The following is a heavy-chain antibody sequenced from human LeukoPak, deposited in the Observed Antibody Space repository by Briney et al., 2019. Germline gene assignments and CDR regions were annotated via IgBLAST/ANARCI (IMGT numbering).Heavy chain of an antibody. Sequence: GSLRLSCAASGFTFCSSWMSWVPQAPGKGLEWVAHFKQVVSAKYYVDSVKGRFTISRDNAKNSLYLQMNSLRAEDTAVYYCARHGPPPGSYFDWLLHANWFDPWGQGTLVTVSS. CDR2: FKQVVSAK. CDR1: GFTFCSSW. V-gene: IGHV3-7*01. J-gene: IGHJ5*02. CDR3: ARHGPPPGSYFDWLLHANWFDP. D-gene: IGHD3-9*01.